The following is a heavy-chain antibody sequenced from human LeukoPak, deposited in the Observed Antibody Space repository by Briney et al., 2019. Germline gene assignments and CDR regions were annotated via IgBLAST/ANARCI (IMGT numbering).Heavy chain of an antibody. CDR3: ARYSHGVPPS. CDR1: GDSVSSTSAA. J-gene: IGHJ5*02. Sequence: SQTLSLTCAISGDSVSSTSAAWNWIRQSPSRGLQWLGRTYYRSKWYNDYAVSVKSRIIVNPDTSKNQFSLQLNSVTPEDTAVYFCARYSHGVPPSWGQGTQVTVTS. V-gene: IGHV6-1*01. CDR2: TYYRSKWYN. D-gene: IGHD5-18*01.